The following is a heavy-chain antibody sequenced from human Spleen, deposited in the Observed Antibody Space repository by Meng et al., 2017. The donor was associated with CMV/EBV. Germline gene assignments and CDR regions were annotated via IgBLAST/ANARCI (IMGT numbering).Heavy chain of an antibody. D-gene: IGHD2-2*01. V-gene: IGHV1-18*01. CDR2: ITTYNGDT. J-gene: IGHJ6*02. CDR3: GRGGSSAWYYYYAVDV. Sequence: ASVTVSCKASGYTFSNYGITWVRQAPGQGLEWMGWITTYNGDTTYAQKFQGRVTVTTDTSTSTAYMELRSLTSDDTAVYYCGRGGSSAWYYYYAVDVWGQGTTVTVSS. CDR1: GYTFSNYG.